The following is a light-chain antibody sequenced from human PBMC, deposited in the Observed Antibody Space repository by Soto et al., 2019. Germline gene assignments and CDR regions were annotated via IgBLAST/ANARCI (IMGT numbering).Light chain of an antibody. J-gene: IGLJ2*01. Sequence: QSVLTQPPSVSAAPGQKVTISCSGSSSNIGNNDVFWYQHLPGTAPKLLIYDNNKRPSGIPDRFSGSKSATSATLGITGLQTGDEADYYCGAWDNSLSAVVFGGGTKLTVL. CDR2: DNN. CDR3: GAWDNSLSAVV. CDR1: SSNIGNND. V-gene: IGLV1-51*01.